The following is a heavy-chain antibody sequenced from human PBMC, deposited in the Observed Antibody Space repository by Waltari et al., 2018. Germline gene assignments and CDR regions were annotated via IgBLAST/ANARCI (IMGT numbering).Heavy chain of an antibody. Sequence: EVQLVESGGGLVQPGGSLRLSCTASGFTVGNNYMNWFRQAPGKGLEWVSLIYSGGSTYYADSVKGRFTISRDSSKNTLYLQMNSLRAEDSAVYYCARDGNGGGVWGRGTTVTVSS. D-gene: IGHD3-16*01. CDR3: ARDGNGGGV. CDR2: IYSGGST. CDR1: GFTVGNNY. J-gene: IGHJ6*02. V-gene: IGHV3-66*01.